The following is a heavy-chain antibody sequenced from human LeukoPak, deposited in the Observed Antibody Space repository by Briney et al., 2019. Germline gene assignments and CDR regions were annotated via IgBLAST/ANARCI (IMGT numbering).Heavy chain of an antibody. J-gene: IGHJ6*03. CDR3: AKCGYSSSSYVYYYYYYMDV. Sequence: GGSLRLSCAASGFIFSSYGMSWVRQAPGKGLEWVSGISGGGGSTYHADSVKGRFTISRDNSKNTLYLQMNSLRAEDTAVYYCAKCGYSSSSYVYYYYYYMDVWGKGTTVTVSS. CDR1: GFIFSSYG. V-gene: IGHV3-23*01. CDR2: ISGGGGST. D-gene: IGHD6-6*01.